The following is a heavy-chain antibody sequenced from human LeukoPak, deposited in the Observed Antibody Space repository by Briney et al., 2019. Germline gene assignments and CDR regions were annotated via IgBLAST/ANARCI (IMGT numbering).Heavy chain of an antibody. V-gene: IGHV3-49*04. D-gene: IGHD5-24*01. Sequence: GGSLRLSCTASGFTFGDYAMSWVRQAPGKGLEWVGFIRSKAYGGTTEYAASVKGIFTISRDDSKNSLYLQMNSLKTEDTAVYYCTTDLLQMGNGYNVYWGQGTLVTVSS. CDR2: IRSKAYGGTT. J-gene: IGHJ4*02. CDR1: GFTFGDYA. CDR3: TTDLLQMGNGYNVY.